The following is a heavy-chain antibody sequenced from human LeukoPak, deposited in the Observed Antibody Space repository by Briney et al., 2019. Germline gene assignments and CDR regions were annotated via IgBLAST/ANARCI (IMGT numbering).Heavy chain of an antibody. CDR2: IYPGDSDT. V-gene: IGHV5-51*01. CDR1: GYSFTNYW. D-gene: IGHD2-2*01. CDR3: ARQFTHTDIVVVPAATGFDP. Sequence: GESLKISCKGSGYSFTNYWIGWVRQMPGKGLEWMGIIYPGDSDTRYSPSFQGQVTISADKSISTAYLQWSSLKASDTAMYYCARQFTHTDIVVVPAATGFDPWGQGTLVTVSS. J-gene: IGHJ5*02.